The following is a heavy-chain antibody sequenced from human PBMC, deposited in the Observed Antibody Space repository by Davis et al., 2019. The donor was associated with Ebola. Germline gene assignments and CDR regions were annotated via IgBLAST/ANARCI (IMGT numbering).Heavy chain of an antibody. Sequence: AASVKVSCKASGYTFTSYYMHWVRQAPGQGLEWMGIINPSGGSTSYAQKFQGRVTMTRDTSTSTVYMELSSLRSEDTAVYYCATVKAARPSYYYGMDVWGQGTTVTVSS. V-gene: IGHV1-46*01. CDR2: INPSGGST. CDR1: GYTFTSYY. J-gene: IGHJ6*02. D-gene: IGHD6-6*01. CDR3: ATVKAARPSYYYGMDV.